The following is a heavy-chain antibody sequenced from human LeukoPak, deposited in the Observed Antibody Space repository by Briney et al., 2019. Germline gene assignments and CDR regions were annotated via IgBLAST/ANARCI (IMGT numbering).Heavy chain of an antibody. J-gene: IGHJ4*02. Sequence: GRSLRLSCAASGFTFSSYAMHWVRQAPGKGLEWVAVISYDGSNKYYADSVKGRFTISRDNSKNTLYLQVNSLRAEDTAVYYCARESNLYDSSGYYIPPYYFDYWGQGTLVTVSS. CDR2: ISYDGSNK. CDR3: ARESNLYDSSGYYIPPYYFDY. V-gene: IGHV3-30-3*01. D-gene: IGHD3-22*01. CDR1: GFTFSSYA.